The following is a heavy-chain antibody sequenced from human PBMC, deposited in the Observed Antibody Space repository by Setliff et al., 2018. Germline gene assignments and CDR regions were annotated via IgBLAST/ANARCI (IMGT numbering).Heavy chain of an antibody. J-gene: IGHJ3*02. CDR2: IGAYNGNT. D-gene: IGHD3-9*01. CDR3: ARGEAGYYEAFDI. V-gene: IGHV1-18*01. CDR1: GYTFISYD. Sequence: ASVKVSCKASGYTFISYDINWVRQAPGQGLEWMGWIGAYNGNTEYAQKFQGRVTLTTETSANTAYMKLRSLRSDDTAVYYCARGEAGYYEAFDIWGQGTMVSVSS.